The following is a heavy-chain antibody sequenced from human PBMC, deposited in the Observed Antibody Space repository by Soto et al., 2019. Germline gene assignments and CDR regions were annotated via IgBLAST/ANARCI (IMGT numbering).Heavy chain of an antibody. J-gene: IGHJ3*01. CDR2: IWYDGSQK. CDR3: ARKLYYDSDAFDF. D-gene: IGHD3-22*01. Sequence: QVQLVESGGGVVQPGRSLRLSCAASGFTFSRNGMHWVRQAPGKGLEWVAVIWYDGSQKYYVDSVKGRFTISRDNAKNMMYLEMNRLRVEDTAVDYCARKLYYDSDAFDFWGQGTKVTVSS. CDR1: GFTFSRNG. V-gene: IGHV3-33*01.